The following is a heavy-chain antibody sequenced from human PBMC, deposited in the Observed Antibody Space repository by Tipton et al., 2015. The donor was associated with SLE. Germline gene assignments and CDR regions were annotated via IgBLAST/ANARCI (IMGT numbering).Heavy chain of an antibody. CDR3: AKDKRPTVTTRYDYYYGMDV. Sequence: GSLRLSCAASGFTFSSYAMSWVRQAPGKGLEWVSAISGSGGSTNYADSVKGRFTISRDNSKNTLYLQMNSLRAEDTAVYYCAKDKRPTVTTRYDYYYGMDVWGQGTTVTVSS. CDR1: GFTFSSYA. J-gene: IGHJ6*02. V-gene: IGHV3-23*01. D-gene: IGHD4-17*01. CDR2: ISGSGGST.